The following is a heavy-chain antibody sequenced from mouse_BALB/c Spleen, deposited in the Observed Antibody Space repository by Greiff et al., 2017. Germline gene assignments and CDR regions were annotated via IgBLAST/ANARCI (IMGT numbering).Heavy chain of an antibody. V-gene: IGHV5-17*02. CDR2: ISSGSSTI. CDR1: GFTFSSFG. D-gene: IGHD2-2*01. J-gene: IGHJ1*01. Sequence: EVKLMESGGGLVQPGGSRKLSCAASGFTFSSFGMHWVRQAPEKGLEWVAYISSGSSTIYYADTVKGRFTISRDNPKNTLFLQMTSLRSEDTAMYYCAREGYAWYFDVWGAGTTVTVSS. CDR3: AREGYAWYFDV.